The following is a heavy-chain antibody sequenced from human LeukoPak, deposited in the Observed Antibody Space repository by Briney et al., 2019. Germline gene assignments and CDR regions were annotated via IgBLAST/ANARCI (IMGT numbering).Heavy chain of an antibody. Sequence: SVKVSCKASGGTFSSYAISWVRQAPGQGLEWMGGIIPIFGTANYAQKFQGRVTVTADESTSTAYMELSSLRSEDTAVYYCARESDIVVVPAAAPYGMDVWGQGTTVTVSS. CDR3: ARESDIVVVPAAAPYGMDV. V-gene: IGHV1-69*13. CDR2: IIPIFGTA. D-gene: IGHD2-2*01. CDR1: GGTFSSYA. J-gene: IGHJ6*02.